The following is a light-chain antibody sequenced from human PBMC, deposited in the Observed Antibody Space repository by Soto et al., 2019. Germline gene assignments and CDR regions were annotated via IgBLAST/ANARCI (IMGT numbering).Light chain of an antibody. Sequence: DIQLTQSPSFLSASVGDTVTITCRASQDISHFLVWYQQKPGTAPKLSIYVASVLYGGVPSRFSGSGSGTDFTLTISSLQPEDFATYYCQHLNSYPLTFGQGTRLDIK. J-gene: IGKJ5*01. CDR3: QHLNSYPLT. V-gene: IGKV1-9*01. CDR2: VAS. CDR1: QDISHF.